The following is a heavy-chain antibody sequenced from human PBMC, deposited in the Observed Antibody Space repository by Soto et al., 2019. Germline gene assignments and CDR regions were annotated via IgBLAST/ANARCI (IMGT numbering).Heavy chain of an antibody. CDR1: GFTFSSYT. Sequence: PVGSLRLSCAASGFTFSSYTMHWVRQAPGKGLEWVAIISYDGSKNYYADSVKGRFTISRDISKNTVYLQMTSLRAEDTAVYYCTRAAFRSGSFYAFGIWGQGTKVTVSS. CDR3: TRAAFRSGSFYAFGI. D-gene: IGHD6-19*01. V-gene: IGHV3-30-3*01. J-gene: IGHJ3*02. CDR2: ISYDGSKN.